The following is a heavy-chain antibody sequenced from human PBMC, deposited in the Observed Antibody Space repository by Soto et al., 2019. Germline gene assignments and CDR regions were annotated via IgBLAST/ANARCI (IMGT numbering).Heavy chain of an antibody. CDR3: ARPIRGSPEDV. J-gene: IGHJ6*02. CDR1: GFTFSAYW. Sequence: EVQLVESGGGLVQPGGSLRPSWEASGFTFSAYWVGWVRQAPGTGLQWVATIKTDGSEKYYVDSVTGRFTISRDNDKNSLYLQLNTLRAEDTGVYYCARPIRGSPEDVWGQGTTVTVSS. D-gene: IGHD1-20*01. V-gene: IGHV3-7*05. CDR2: IKTDGSEK.